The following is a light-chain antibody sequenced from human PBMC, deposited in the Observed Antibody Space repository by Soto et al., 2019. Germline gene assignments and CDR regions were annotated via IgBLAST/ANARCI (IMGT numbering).Light chain of an antibody. V-gene: IGLV2-23*02. CDR3: CSYADTTTWV. J-gene: IGLJ1*01. Sequence: SVLTQPASVSGSPGQSITISCTGTSSDVGSHNFVPWYQQRPGKAPKLMIFEVTKRPSGVSDRFSASKSGNTASLTISGVRAEDEADYYCCSYADTTTWVFGTGTKVTVL. CDR1: SSDVGSHNF. CDR2: EVT.